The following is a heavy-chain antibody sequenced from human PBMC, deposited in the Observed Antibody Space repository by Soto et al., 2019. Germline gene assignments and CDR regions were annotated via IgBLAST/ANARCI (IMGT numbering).Heavy chain of an antibody. D-gene: IGHD2-15*01. V-gene: IGHV4-34*01. CDR2: INHSGST. Sequence: QVQLQQWGAGLLKPSETLSLTCAVYGGSFSGYYWSWIRQPPGKGLEWIGEINHSGSTNYNPSLRRQVTISVDTSKNQFSLKLSSVTAADTAVYYCARGARLYCSGGSCYNPIYWGQGTLVTVSS. CDR3: ARGARLYCSGGSCYNPIY. CDR1: GGSFSGYY. J-gene: IGHJ4*02.